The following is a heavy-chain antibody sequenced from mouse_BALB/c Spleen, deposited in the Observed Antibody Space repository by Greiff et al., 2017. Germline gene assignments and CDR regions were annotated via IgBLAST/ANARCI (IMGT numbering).Heavy chain of an antibody. V-gene: IGHV1-69*02. CDR1: GYTLTSYW. CDR3: TSEGSFAY. Sequence: QVQLQQPGAELVRPGASVKLSCKASGYTLTSYWINWVKQRPGQGLEWIGNIYPSDSYTNYNQKFKDKATLTVDKSSSTAYMQLSSPTSEDSAVYYCTSEGSFAYWGQGTLVTVSA. CDR2: IYPSDSYT. J-gene: IGHJ3*01.